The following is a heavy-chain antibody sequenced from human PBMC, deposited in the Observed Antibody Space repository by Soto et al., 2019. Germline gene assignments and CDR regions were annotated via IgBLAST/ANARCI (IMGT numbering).Heavy chain of an antibody. J-gene: IGHJ4*02. CDR3: AKVTFPFLEWVARYCFDY. CDR1: GFPFSNYA. Sequence: EVQLLESGGGLVQPGGSVRLSCEGSGFPFSNYAKTWVRQAPGKGLEWVSVISGSGNNTYQADAVKGRFTITRDNSKNTLYLQMSSLRAEDSAVYFCAKVTFPFLEWVARYCFDYCGQGSLVTVSS. V-gene: IGHV3-23*01. D-gene: IGHD3-3*02. CDR2: ISGSGNNT.